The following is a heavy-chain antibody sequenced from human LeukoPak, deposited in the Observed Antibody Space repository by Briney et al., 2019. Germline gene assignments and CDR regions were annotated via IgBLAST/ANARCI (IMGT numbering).Heavy chain of an antibody. CDR3: ARGSLS. J-gene: IGHJ4*02. Sequence: GGSLRLSCAASGFTFSSFLMTWVRQAPGKGLEWVASISQDGSERYNVDSAKGRFSISRDNAKNSLYLQMNSLRAEDTAVYYCARGSLSWGQGTLVTVSS. CDR2: ISQDGSER. V-gene: IGHV3-7*01. CDR1: GFTFSSFL.